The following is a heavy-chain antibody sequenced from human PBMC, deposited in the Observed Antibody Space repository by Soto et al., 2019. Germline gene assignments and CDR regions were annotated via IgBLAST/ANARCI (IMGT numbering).Heavy chain of an antibody. CDR3: ARRILIDIVVVPAAIGGWFDP. CDR1: GGSISSGGYY. Sequence: KTXETLSLTCTVSGGSISSGGYYWSWIRQHPGKGLEWIGYIYYSGSTYYNPSLKSRVTISVDTSKNQFSLKLSSVTAADTAVYYCARRILIDIVVVPAAIGGWFDPWGQGTLVTVSS. J-gene: IGHJ5*02. V-gene: IGHV4-31*03. CDR2: IYYSGST. D-gene: IGHD2-2*01.